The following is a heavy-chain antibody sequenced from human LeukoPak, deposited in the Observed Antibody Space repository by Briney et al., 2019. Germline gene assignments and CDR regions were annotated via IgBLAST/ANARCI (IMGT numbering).Heavy chain of an antibody. CDR3: ARQNLYYDFWSGYSRDYYYMDV. Sequence: GGSLRLSCEASGFIFIHIWMSWVRQAPGKGLEWVASIRQDGSERYYVDSVKGRFNISRDNAKNSLYLQVNGLRVEDTAIYYCARQNLYYDFWSGYSRDYYYMDVWGKGTTVTVSS. CDR2: IRQDGSER. J-gene: IGHJ6*03. V-gene: IGHV3-7*01. D-gene: IGHD3-3*01. CDR1: GFIFIHIW.